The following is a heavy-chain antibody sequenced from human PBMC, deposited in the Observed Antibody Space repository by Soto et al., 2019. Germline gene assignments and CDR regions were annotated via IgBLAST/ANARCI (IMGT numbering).Heavy chain of an antibody. D-gene: IGHD3-22*01. Sequence: PVGSLRLSCAASGFAFSSYGMSWVRQAPGKGLEWVSGVSGGGISTFYAGSVKGRFTISRDDSKNTLYLQLNSLRADDTAVYYCVVGLYYCESWGQGTLVTVSS. J-gene: IGHJ5*02. V-gene: IGHV3-23*01. CDR1: GFAFSSYG. CDR3: VVGLYYCES. CDR2: VSGGGIST.